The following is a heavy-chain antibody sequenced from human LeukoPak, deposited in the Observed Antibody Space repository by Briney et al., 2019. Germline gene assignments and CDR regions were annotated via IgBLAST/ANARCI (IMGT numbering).Heavy chain of an antibody. CDR1: GFTFSSYW. CDR3: AREMGYYYYGMDV. CDR2: IKQDGSEK. V-gene: IGHV3-7*01. J-gene: IGHJ6*02. D-gene: IGHD2-8*01. Sequence: GGSLRLSCAASGFTFSSYWMSWVRQAPGKGLEWVANIKQDGSEKYYVDSVKGRFTISRDNAKNSLYLQMNSLRAEDTAVYYCAREMGYYYYGMDVWGQGTTVTASS.